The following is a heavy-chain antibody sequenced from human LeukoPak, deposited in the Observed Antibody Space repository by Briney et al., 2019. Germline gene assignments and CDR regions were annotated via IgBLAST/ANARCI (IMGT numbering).Heavy chain of an antibody. J-gene: IGHJ4*02. CDR2: IYYSGST. CDR3: ARGPYCGGDCYSMDY. Sequence: PSETLSLTCTVSGGSINSSSYYWGWIRQPPGKGLEWIGTIYYSGSTYYNPSLKSRVTISVDTSKNQFSLKLSSVTAADTAVYYCARGPYCGGDCYSMDYWGQGTLVTVSS. CDR1: GGSINSSSYY. V-gene: IGHV4-39*07. D-gene: IGHD2-21*02.